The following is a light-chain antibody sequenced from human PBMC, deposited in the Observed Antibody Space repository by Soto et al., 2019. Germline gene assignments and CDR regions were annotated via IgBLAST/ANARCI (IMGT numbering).Light chain of an antibody. J-gene: IGKJ1*01. CDR1: QGIRNA. V-gene: IGKV1-17*01. Sequence: DIQMTKFPSSLSASVGDRVTITCRASQGIRNALGWYQQKPGKAPKRLIYAASSLQSGVPSRFSGSGSGTEFTLAISSLQPEDSATFYCLQHSTYPLTFGQGTKVEIK. CDR2: AAS. CDR3: LQHSTYPLT.